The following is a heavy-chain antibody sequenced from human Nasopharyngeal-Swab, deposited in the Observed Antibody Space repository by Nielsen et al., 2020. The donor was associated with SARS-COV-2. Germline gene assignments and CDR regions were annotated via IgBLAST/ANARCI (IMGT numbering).Heavy chain of an antibody. D-gene: IGHD5-12*01. J-gene: IGHJ3*02. V-gene: IGHV3-30-3*01. Sequence: GGSLRLSCAASGFTFSSYAMHWVRQAHGKGLEWVAVISYDGSNKYYADSVKGRFTISRDNSKNTLYLQMNSLRAEDTAVYYCARDPDVDIVATDAFDIWGQGTMVTVSS. CDR1: GFTFSSYA. CDR2: ISYDGSNK. CDR3: ARDPDVDIVATDAFDI.